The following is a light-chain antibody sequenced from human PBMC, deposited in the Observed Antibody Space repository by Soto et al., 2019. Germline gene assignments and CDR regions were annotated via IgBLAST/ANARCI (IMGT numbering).Light chain of an antibody. Sequence: QSALAQPAAVSGSPGHSITIPCIGSDSDIGSSKYISWYRQDPGKAPKVVIYAVSNRPSDISRRFSGSKSGNTASLSISALRPEDEAHYYCNSYTTTGTWMFGGGTQLTVL. CDR1: DSDIGSSKY. J-gene: IGLJ3*02. CDR2: AVS. CDR3: NSYTTTGTWM. V-gene: IGLV2-14*01.